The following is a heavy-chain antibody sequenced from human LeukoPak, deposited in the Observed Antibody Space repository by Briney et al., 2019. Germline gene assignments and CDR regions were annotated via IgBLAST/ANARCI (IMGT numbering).Heavy chain of an antibody. V-gene: IGHV3-23*01. CDR3: ANPPFTIFGVVIPPLTMDV. Sequence: PGGSLRLSCAASGFTFSSYAMSWVRQAPGKGLEWVSAISGSGGSTYYADSVKGRFTISRDNSKNTLYLQMNSLRAEDTAVYYCANPPFTIFGVVIPPLTMDVWGQETTVTVSS. CDR2: ISGSGGST. D-gene: IGHD3-3*01. J-gene: IGHJ6*02. CDR1: GFTFSSYA.